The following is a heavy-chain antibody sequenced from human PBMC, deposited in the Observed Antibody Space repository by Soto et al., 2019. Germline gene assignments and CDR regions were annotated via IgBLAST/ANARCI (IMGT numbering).Heavy chain of an antibody. D-gene: IGHD3-3*01. CDR3: ARASYDFWSGSPSPYYYYGMDV. J-gene: IGHJ6*02. Sequence: SVKVSCKASGGTFSSYAISWVRQAPGQGLEWMGGIIPIFGTANYAQKFQGRVTITADESTSTAYMELSSLRSEDTAVYYCARASYDFWSGSPSPYYYYGMDVWGQGTTVTVSS. CDR1: GGTFSSYA. V-gene: IGHV1-69*13. CDR2: IIPIFGTA.